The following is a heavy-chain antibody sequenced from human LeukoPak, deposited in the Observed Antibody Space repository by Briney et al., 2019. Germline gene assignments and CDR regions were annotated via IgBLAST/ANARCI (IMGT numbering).Heavy chain of an antibody. D-gene: IGHD3-10*01. CDR3: ARGRRDRLSPMAHFDY. CDR2: IYYSGST. V-gene: IGHV4-39*07. CDR1: GGSISSSSYY. Sequence: PSETLSLTCTVSGGSISSSSYYWGWIRQPPGKGLEWIGSIYYSGSTYYNPSLKSRVTISVDTSKNQFSLKLSSVTAADTAVYYCARGRRDRLSPMAHFDYWGQGTLVTVSS. J-gene: IGHJ4*02.